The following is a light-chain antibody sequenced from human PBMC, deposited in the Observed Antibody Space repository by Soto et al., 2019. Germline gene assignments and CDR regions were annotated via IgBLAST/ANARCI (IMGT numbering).Light chain of an antibody. CDR2: AAS. CDR3: QPSYSTPPA. CDR1: QSISSY. J-gene: IGKJ1*01. V-gene: IGKV1-39*01. Sequence: DIQMTQSPSSLSASVGDRVTITCRASQSISSYLNWYQQKPGKAPKLLIYAASSVQSGVRSRFSGSGLGTDFTLTISSLQPEDSVTYYCQPSYSTPPAFGQGTNVEIK.